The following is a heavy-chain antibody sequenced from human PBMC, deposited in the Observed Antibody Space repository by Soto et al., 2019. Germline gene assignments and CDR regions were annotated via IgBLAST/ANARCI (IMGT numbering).Heavy chain of an antibody. J-gene: IGHJ4*02. CDR3: ARDHMVATIVFEY. V-gene: IGHV3-7*01. CDR2: INQDGSEK. CDR1: GFTFRSYW. D-gene: IGHD5-12*01. Sequence: GGSLRLSCGASGFTFRSYWMSWVRQAPGKGLEWVANINQDGSEKYYVDSVKGRFTISRDNAKNSVYLQMNSLGAEDTAVYYCARDHMVATIVFEYWGQGTLVTVSS.